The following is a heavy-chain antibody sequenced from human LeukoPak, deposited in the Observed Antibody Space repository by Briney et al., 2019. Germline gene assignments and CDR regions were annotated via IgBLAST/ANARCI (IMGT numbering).Heavy chain of an antibody. CDR1: GYTFTSYG. V-gene: IGHV1-3*04. CDR2: INTDNDNR. CDR3: ARVGGTYYYDSSGRAEHYYFDY. Sequence: ASVKVSCKASGYTFTSYGIHWVRQAPGQRLEWMGWINTDNDNRQYSQKFQDRVTITRDTSANTVYMEVTSLRSEDTAVYYCARVGGTYYYDSSGRAEHYYFDYWGQGTLVTVSS. J-gene: IGHJ4*02. D-gene: IGHD3-22*01.